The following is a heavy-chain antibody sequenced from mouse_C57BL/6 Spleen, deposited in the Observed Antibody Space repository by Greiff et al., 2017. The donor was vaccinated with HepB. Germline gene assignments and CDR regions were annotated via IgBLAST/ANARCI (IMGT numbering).Heavy chain of an antibody. J-gene: IGHJ1*03. Sequence: QVQLQQSGAELVRPGTSVKMSCKASGYTFTNYWIGWAKQRPGHGLEWIGDIYPGGGYTNYNEQFKGKATLTSDKTSSTADMQFSSLTSEDSAIYYCARRDYGSDWYFDVWGTGTTVTVSS. V-gene: IGHV1-63*01. CDR2: IYPGGGYT. D-gene: IGHD1-1*01. CDR1: GYTFTNYW. CDR3: ARRDYGSDWYFDV.